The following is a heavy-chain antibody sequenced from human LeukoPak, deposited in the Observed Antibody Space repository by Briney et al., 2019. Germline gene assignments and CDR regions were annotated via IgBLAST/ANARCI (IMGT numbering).Heavy chain of an antibody. CDR3: ARDGRVYYDSSGPGGY. J-gene: IGHJ4*02. D-gene: IGHD3-22*01. Sequence: ASVTVSFKASGYTFTSYGISWVRQAPGQGLEWMGWISAYNGNTNYAQKLQGRVTMTTDTSTSTAYMELRSLRSDDTAVYYCARDGRVYYDSSGPGGYWGQGTLVTVSS. CDR1: GYTFTSYG. CDR2: ISAYNGNT. V-gene: IGHV1-18*01.